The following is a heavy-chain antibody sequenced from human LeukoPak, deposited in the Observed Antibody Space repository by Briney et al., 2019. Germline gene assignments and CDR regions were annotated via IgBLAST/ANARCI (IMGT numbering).Heavy chain of an antibody. CDR3: AGSSPRQWLPEYFDY. V-gene: IGHV4-59*01. Sequence: SETLSLTCTVSGGSISSYYWSLIRQPPGKGLEWIGYIYYSGSTNYNPSLKSRVTISVDTPKNQFSLKLSSVTAADTAVYYCAGSSPRQWLPEYFDYWGQGTLVTVSS. CDR2: IYYSGST. CDR1: GGSISSYY. D-gene: IGHD6-19*01. J-gene: IGHJ4*02.